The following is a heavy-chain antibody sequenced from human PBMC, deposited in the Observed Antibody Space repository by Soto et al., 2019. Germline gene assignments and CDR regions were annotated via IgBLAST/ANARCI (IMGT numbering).Heavy chain of an antibody. CDR1: GFTLNSYS. CDR3: ARDQPGYSYGYGLGY. Sequence: GGVLRPSFSASGFTLNSYSMKWGRQAPGEGLEWVSSISSSSSYIYYADSVKGRFTISRDNAKNSLYLQMNSLRAEDTAVYYCARDQPGYSYGYGLGYWGQGTLVTVSS. D-gene: IGHD5-18*01. J-gene: IGHJ4*02. V-gene: IGHV3-21*01. CDR2: ISSSSSYI.